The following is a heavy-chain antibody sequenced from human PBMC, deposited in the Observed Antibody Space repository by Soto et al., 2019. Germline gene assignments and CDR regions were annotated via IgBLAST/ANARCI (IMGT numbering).Heavy chain of an antibody. V-gene: IGHV3-53*04. Sequence: GGSLRLSCAASGFTVRSFYMTWVRQAPGKGLEWVSLIYTGDTTYYADSVRGRFTISKHNSNNTVSLQMNSLRVEDTAVYYCARIRTTDYYHYYMDVWGQGTTVTVSS. CDR3: ARIRTTDYYHYYMDV. J-gene: IGHJ6*03. D-gene: IGHD4-17*01. CDR1: GFTVRSFY. CDR2: IYTGDTT.